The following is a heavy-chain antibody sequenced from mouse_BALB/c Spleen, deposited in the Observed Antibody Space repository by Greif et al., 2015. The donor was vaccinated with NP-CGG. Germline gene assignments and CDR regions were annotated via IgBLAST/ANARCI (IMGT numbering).Heavy chain of an antibody. Sequence: VMLVESGPGLVQPSQSLSITCTVSGFLLTSYGVHWVRQSPGKGLEWLGVIWSGGSTDYNAAFISRLSISKDNSKSQVFFKMNSLQANDTAIYYCARSPIYYGYMDYWGQGTSVTVSS. CDR3: ARSPIYYGYMDY. D-gene: IGHD2-2*01. J-gene: IGHJ4*01. V-gene: IGHV2-2*02. CDR2: IWSGGST. CDR1: GFLLTSYG.